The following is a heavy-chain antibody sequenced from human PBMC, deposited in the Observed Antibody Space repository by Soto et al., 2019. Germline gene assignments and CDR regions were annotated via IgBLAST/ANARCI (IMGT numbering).Heavy chain of an antibody. J-gene: IGHJ4*02. CDR3: ARGSSGWTPFDY. CDR1: GGSISSGGYY. CDR2: IYYSGST. D-gene: IGHD6-19*01. V-gene: IGHV4-31*03. Sequence: QVQLQESGPGLVKPSQTLSLTCTVSGGSISSGGYYWSWIRQHPGKGLEWIGYIYYSGSTYYNPSLKGRVTISVDTSKNQFSLKLSSVTAADTAVYYCARGSSGWTPFDYWGQGTLVTVSS.